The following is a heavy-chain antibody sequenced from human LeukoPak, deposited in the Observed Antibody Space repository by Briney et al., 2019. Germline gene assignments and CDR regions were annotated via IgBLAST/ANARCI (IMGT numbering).Heavy chain of an antibody. CDR2: IYYSGST. CDR1: GSSISSYY. V-gene: IGHV4-59*08. Sequence: PSETLSLTCTVSGSSISSYYWSWIRQPPGKGLEWIGYIYYSGSTNYNPSLKSRVTISVDTSKNQFSLKLSSVTAADTAVYYCATSMGYYALDYWGQGTLVTVSS. CDR3: ATSMGYYALDY. J-gene: IGHJ4*02. D-gene: IGHD3-3*01.